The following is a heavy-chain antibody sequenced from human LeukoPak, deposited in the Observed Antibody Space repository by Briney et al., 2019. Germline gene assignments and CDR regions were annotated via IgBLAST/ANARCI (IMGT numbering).Heavy chain of an antibody. CDR1: GYTFNGYY. D-gene: IGHD6-19*01. Sequence: ASVKASCKASGYTFNGYYMHWVRQAPGQGLEWMGWINPNSGGTNYAQKFQGRVTMTRDTSISTAYMELSRPRSDDTAVYYCARGKQYDAFDIWGQGTMVTVSS. V-gene: IGHV1-2*02. J-gene: IGHJ3*02. CDR3: ARGKQYDAFDI. CDR2: INPNSGGT.